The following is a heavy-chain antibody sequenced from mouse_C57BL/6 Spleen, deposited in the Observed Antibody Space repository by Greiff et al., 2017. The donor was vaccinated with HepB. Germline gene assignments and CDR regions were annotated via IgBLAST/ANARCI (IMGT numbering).Heavy chain of an antibody. J-gene: IGHJ2*01. CDR3: ARPITTVGSSDY. CDR2: IDPEDGEN. V-gene: IGHV14-2*01. CDR1: GFNIKDYY. Sequence: VQLQQSGAELVKPGASVKLSCTASGFNIKDYYMHWVKQRTEQGLEWIGRIDPEDGENKYAPKFQGKATITADTSSNTAYLQLSSLTSEDTAVYYCARPITTVGSSDYWGQGTTLTVSS. D-gene: IGHD1-1*01.